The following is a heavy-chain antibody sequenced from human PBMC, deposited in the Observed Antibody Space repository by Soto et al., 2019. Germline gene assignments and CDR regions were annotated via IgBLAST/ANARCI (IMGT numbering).Heavy chain of an antibody. D-gene: IGHD3-9*01. V-gene: IGHV4-38-2*02. CDR1: GYSIRSGYY. Sequence: PSETLSRTCAVSGYSIRSGYYWGWIRQPPGEGLEWIGSIYHSGSTYYNPSLKSRVTISVYTSKNQFSLKLSSVTAADTAVYYCAREPVLRYFDWLLYFDYWGQGTLVTVSS. CDR2: IYHSGST. J-gene: IGHJ4*02. CDR3: AREPVLRYFDWLLYFDY.